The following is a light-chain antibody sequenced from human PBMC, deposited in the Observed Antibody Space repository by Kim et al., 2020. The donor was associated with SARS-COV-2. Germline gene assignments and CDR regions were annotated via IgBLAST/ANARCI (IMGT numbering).Light chain of an antibody. CDR1: SLRSYF. J-gene: IGLJ3*02. V-gene: IGLV3-19*01. CDR3: NSRDRSGNHLV. CDR2: GKN. Sequence: ALGQTVHITCQGDSLRSYFAIWYQQKPGQAPVLVIYGKNNRPSGIPDRFSGSSSGNTASLTITGAQAEDEADYYCNSRDRSGNHLVFGGGTQLTVL.